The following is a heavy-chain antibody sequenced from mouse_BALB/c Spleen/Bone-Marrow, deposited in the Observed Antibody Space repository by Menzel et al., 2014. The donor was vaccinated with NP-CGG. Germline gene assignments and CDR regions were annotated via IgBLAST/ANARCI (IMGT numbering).Heavy chain of an antibody. CDR1: GFTFNTYA. CDR3: VRQNYDYSMDY. CDR2: IRSKSNNYAT. V-gene: IGHV10-1*02. D-gene: IGHD2-4*01. Sequence: EVKLVESGGGLVQPTGSLKLSCAPSGFTFNTYAMNWVRQAPGKGLEWVARIRSKSNNYATYYADSVKDRFTISRDDSQSMLYLQMNNLKTEDTAMYYCVRQNYDYSMDYWGQGTPVTVSS. J-gene: IGHJ4*01.